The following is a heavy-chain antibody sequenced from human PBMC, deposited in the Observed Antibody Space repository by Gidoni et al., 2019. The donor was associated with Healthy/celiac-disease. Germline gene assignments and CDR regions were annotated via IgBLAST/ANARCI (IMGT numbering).Heavy chain of an antibody. Sequence: QVQLVESGGGVVQPGRSLRLSCAASGFTFSSYGMHWVRQAPGKGLEWVAVIWYDGSNKYYADSVKGRFTISRDNSKNTLYLQMNSLRAEDTAVYYCARDEETSGLDYWGQGTLVTVSS. CDR2: IWYDGSNK. J-gene: IGHJ4*02. CDR1: GFTFSSYG. CDR3: ARDEETSGLDY. V-gene: IGHV3-33*01. D-gene: IGHD3-3*01.